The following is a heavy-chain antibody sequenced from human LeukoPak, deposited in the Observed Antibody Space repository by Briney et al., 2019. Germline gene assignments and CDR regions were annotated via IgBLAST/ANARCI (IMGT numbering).Heavy chain of an antibody. D-gene: IGHD3-16*01. CDR3: TKTKYYHFDY. CDR2: ISGSDDST. V-gene: IGHV3-23*01. CDR1: GFTFSSYG. Sequence: GGSLRLSCVASGFTFSSYGMSWVRQAPGKGLEWVSAISGSDDSTYYADSVRGRFTISRDVSKNTLFLQMNSLRAEDTALYYCTKTKYYHFDYWGQGTLVTVSS. J-gene: IGHJ4*02.